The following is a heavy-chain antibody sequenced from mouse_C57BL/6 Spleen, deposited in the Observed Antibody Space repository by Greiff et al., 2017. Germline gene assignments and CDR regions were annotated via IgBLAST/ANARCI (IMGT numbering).Heavy chain of an antibody. CDR1: GYAFTNYL. Sequence: VQLQQSGAELVRPGTSVTVSCKASGYAFTNYLIEWVKQRPGQGLEWIGVINPGSGGTNYNEKFKGKATLTADKSSSTAYMQLSSLTSEDSAVYFCARSLFDYWGQGTTLTVSS. J-gene: IGHJ2*01. CDR2: INPGSGGT. CDR3: ARSLFDY. V-gene: IGHV1-54*01.